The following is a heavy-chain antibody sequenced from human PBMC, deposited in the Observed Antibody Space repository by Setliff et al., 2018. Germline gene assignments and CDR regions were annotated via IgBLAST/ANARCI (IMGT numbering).Heavy chain of an antibody. J-gene: IGHJ5*02. D-gene: IGHD1-26*01. Sequence: PSETLSLTCAVSGGSLNSGSYYWSWIRQSTERGLEWLGRLHTSGTTNYDPSLEGRISISVDTSKRQFSLKLTSLTAADTAVYFCARDNTILGATDHWGQGTLVTVSS. CDR2: LHTSGTT. CDR1: GGSLNSGSYY. CDR3: ARDNTILGATDH. V-gene: IGHV4-61*02.